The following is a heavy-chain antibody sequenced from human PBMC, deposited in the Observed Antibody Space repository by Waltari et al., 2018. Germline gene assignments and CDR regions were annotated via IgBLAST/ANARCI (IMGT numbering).Heavy chain of an antibody. D-gene: IGHD1-1*01. CDR1: GGSFSGYR. Sequence: QVRLEQWGAGQLTSSELLSLTCAVYGGSFSGYRWNWIRQSPGKGLEWIGEIDQNGRTKYNPSLESRTIISLDTYKNQFSLTLSAVTAADTSLYYCARGLESYNWFDPWGQGTLVTVSS. V-gene: IGHV4-34*01. J-gene: IGHJ5*02. CDR3: ARGLESYNWFDP. CDR2: IDQNGRT.